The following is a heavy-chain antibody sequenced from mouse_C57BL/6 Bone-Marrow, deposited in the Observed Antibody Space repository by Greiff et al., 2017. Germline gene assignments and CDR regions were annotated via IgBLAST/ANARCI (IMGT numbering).Heavy chain of an antibody. CDR1: GFTFSDYY. V-gene: IGHV5-16*01. D-gene: IGHD4-1*01. CDR3: ARRTGTGYYAMDY. Sequence: EVKLMESEGGLVQPGSSMKLSCTASGFTFSDYYMAWVRQVPEKGLEWVANINYDGSSTYYLDSLKSRFFISRDNAKNILYLQMSSLKSEDTATYYCARRTGTGYYAMDYWGQGTSVTVSS. CDR2: INYDGSST. J-gene: IGHJ4*01.